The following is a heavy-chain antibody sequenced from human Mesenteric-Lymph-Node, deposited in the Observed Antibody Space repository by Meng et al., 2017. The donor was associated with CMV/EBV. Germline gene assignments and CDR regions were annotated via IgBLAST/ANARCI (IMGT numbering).Heavy chain of an antibody. CDR3: TRTLRRGTTFGVVSWDEYYYGMDV. Sequence: GESLKISCAASGFTFRYHALHWVRQVPGKGLEWVALISYDGSTKFYADSVKGRFTISRDNSKNTLDLQMNSLRAEDTALYCCTRTLRRGTTFGVVSWDEYYYGMDVWGQGTTVTVSS. CDR1: GFTFRYHA. V-gene: IGHV3-30*04. J-gene: IGHJ6*02. CDR2: ISYDGSTK. D-gene: IGHD3-3*01.